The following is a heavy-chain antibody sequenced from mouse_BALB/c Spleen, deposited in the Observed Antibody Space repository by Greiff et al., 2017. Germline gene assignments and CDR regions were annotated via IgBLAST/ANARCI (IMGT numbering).Heavy chain of an antibody. Sequence: DVQLVESGPGLVKPSQSLSLTCSVTGYSITSGYYWNWIRQFPGNKLEWMGYISYDGSNNYNPSLKNRISITRDTSKNQFFLKLNSVTTEDTATYYCAREGVVDYYAMDYWGQGTSVTVSS. CDR1: GYSITSGYY. V-gene: IGHV3-6*02. D-gene: IGHD1-1*01. CDR2: ISYDGSN. J-gene: IGHJ4*01. CDR3: AREGVVDYYAMDY.